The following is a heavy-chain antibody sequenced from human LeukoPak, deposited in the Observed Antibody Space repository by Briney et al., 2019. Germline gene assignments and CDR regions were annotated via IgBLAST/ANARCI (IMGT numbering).Heavy chain of an antibody. CDR3: AKDLDVVVDY. V-gene: IGHV3-23*01. J-gene: IGHJ4*02. D-gene: IGHD2-2*01. CDR2: ISGSGGST. Sequence: TGRSLRLSCAASGFTFSSYAMHWVRQAPGKGLEWVSAISGSGGSTYYADSVKGRFTISRDNSKNTLYLQMNSLRAEDTAVYYCAKDLDVVVDYRGQGTLVTVSS. CDR1: GFTFSSYA.